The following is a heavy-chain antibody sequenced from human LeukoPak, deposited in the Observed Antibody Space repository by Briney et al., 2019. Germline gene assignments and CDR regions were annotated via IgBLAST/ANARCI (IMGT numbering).Heavy chain of an antibody. J-gene: IGHJ3*01. V-gene: IGHV3-48*04. D-gene: IGHD1-1*01. CDR1: GFIFSDYS. Sequence: GGSLRLSCAASGFIFSDYSMNWVRQAPGKGLEWVSYISTRSSTIKHADSVTGRFHICREHAENSLYLQMNSLRAEDTAVYFCARDLDKYNRNDYAFDVWGQGPMVTVSS. CDR2: ISTRSSTI. CDR3: ARDLDKYNRNDYAFDV.